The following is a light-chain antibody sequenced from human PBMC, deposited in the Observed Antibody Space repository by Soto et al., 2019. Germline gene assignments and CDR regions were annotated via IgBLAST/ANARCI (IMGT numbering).Light chain of an antibody. CDR1: QTISSW. J-gene: IGKJ1*01. CDR3: QHSNSYSEA. Sequence: DIQRTQTPSTLSGSVGDRVTMTCRASQTISSWLAWYQQKPGKAPKLLIYKASTLKSGVPSRFSGSGSGTEFTLTISSLQPDDFATYYCQHSNSYSEAFGQGSKVDI. CDR2: KAS. V-gene: IGKV1-5*03.